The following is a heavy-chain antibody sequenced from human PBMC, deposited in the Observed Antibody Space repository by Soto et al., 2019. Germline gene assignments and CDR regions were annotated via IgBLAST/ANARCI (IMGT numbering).Heavy chain of an antibody. Sequence: EVQLVESGGGLVQPGGSLRLSGAASGFTFSSYTMNWVRQAPWKGLEWISHITHSSSAIYYAASVRGRFTVSRDNAKNSLYLQLNSLRSEDTAVYYCAASILVSRQFFDLWGRGTLVTVSS. V-gene: IGHV3-48*01. CDR3: AASILVSRQFFDL. D-gene: IGHD2-2*01. CDR2: ITHSSSAI. J-gene: IGHJ2*01. CDR1: GFTFSSYT.